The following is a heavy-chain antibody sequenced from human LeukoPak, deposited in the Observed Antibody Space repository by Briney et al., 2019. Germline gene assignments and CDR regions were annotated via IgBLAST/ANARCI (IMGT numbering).Heavy chain of an antibody. J-gene: IGHJ4*02. V-gene: IGHV1-8*03. D-gene: IGHD1-14*01. CDR2: MNPNSGNT. CDR1: GYTFTSYD. Sequence: ASVKVSCKASGYTFTSYDINWVRQATGQGLEWTGWMNPNSGNTGYAQKFQGRVTITRNTSISTAYMELSSLRSEDTAVYYCARSSSLNRHQIGYWGQGTLVTVSS. CDR3: ARSSSLNRHQIGY.